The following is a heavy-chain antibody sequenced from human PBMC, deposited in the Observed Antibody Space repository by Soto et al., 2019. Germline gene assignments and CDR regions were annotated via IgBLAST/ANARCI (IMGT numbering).Heavy chain of an antibody. CDR1: GVSISGSY. D-gene: IGHD3-3*01. V-gene: IGHV4-59*08. Sequence: PSETLSLTCNVSGVSISGSYWSWIRQPPGKGLEWIGYIYYSGSTNYNPSLKSRVTISVDTSKNQFSLKLSSVTAADTAVYYCARGGWRHIDYWGQGTLVTVSS. CDR3: ARGGWRHIDY. CDR2: IYYSGST. J-gene: IGHJ4*02.